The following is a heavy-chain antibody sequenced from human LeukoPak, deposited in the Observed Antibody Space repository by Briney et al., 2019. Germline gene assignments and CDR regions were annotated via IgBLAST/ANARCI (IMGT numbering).Heavy chain of an antibody. J-gene: IGHJ4*02. CDR3: AKDRPDSSGSPEY. CDR2: IWYDGSSK. V-gene: IGHV3-33*06. CDR1: GFTFSSYG. Sequence: GRSLRLSCAASGFTFSSYGMHWVRQAPGKGLEWVPVIWYDGSSKYYADSVKGRFTISRDNSKNTLYLQMNSLRAEDTAVYYCAKDRPDSSGSPEYWGQGNLVTVSS. D-gene: IGHD3-22*01.